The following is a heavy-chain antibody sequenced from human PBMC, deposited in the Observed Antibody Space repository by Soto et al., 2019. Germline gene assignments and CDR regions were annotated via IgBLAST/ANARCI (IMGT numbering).Heavy chain of an antibody. CDR3: ARYCNNSAGRHLFYFDY. D-gene: IGHD2-8*01. J-gene: IGHJ4*02. V-gene: IGHV4-61*01. CDR2: VYFTGTT. Sequence: ESLSLAGAIGVVPATTVTPYWSWARDPGGRGLEWIGNVYFTGTTIYNPSLKSRVTMSVDTYKDQFFLKLTSVTAADTAVYYCARYCNNSAGRHLFYFDYWGLGTLVTVSS. CDR1: VVPATTVTPY.